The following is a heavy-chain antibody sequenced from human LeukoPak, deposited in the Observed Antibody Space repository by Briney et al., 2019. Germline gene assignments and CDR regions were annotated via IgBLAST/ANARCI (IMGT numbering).Heavy chain of an antibody. Sequence: GGSLRLSCAVSGFAVSSHYMSWVRQAPGEGREWVSVLYSGGSTYYAGSVKGRSTISRDTSKKTLYLQMTSLRADDTAVYYCARHDWFDPWGQGTLVTVSS. V-gene: IGHV3-53*01. J-gene: IGHJ5*02. CDR2: LYSGGST. CDR3: ARHDWFDP. CDR1: GFAVSSHY.